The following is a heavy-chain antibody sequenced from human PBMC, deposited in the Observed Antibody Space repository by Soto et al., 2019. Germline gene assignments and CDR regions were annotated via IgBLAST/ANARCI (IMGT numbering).Heavy chain of an antibody. J-gene: IGHJ6*02. CDR1: GGSISSYY. CDR3: ARVPPGDSYGYYYYYGMDV. Sequence: PSETLSLTCTVSGGSISSYYWSWIRQPPGKGLEWIGYIYYSGSTNYNPSLKSRVTISVDTSKNQFSLKLSSVTAADTAVYYCARVPPGDSYGYYYYYGMDVWGQGTTVT. CDR2: IYYSGST. V-gene: IGHV4-59*01. D-gene: IGHD5-18*01.